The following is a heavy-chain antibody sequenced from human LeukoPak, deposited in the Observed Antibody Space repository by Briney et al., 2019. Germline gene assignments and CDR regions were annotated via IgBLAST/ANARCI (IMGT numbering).Heavy chain of an antibody. J-gene: IGHJ5*02. CDR3: ARVTYEYSSSPVFDP. Sequence: SGTLSLTCFVSGDSISNYYWTWIRQPPGKGLEWIGYIYYSGSTNYNPSLKSRVTVSVDMSKNQFSLKLFSVTAADTAFYYCARVTYEYSSSPVFDPWGQGTLVTVSS. V-gene: IGHV4-59*01. D-gene: IGHD2-2*01. CDR2: IYYSGST. CDR1: GDSISNYY.